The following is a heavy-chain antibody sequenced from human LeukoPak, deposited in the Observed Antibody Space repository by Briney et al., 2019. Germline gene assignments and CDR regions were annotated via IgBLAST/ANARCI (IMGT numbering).Heavy chain of an antibody. CDR2: ISYDGSNK. CDR1: GFSFISYG. D-gene: IGHD1-26*01. CDR3: AGPWEPPFDY. V-gene: IGHV3-30*03. Sequence: GGSLRLSCAASGFSFISYGMHWVRQAPGKGLEWVAVISYDGSNKYYADSVKGRFTISRDNSKNTLYLQMNSLRAEDTAVYYCAGPWEPPFDYWGQGTLVTVSS. J-gene: IGHJ4*02.